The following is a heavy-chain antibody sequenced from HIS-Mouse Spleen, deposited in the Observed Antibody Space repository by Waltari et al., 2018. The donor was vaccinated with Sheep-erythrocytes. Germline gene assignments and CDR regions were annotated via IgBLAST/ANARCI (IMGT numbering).Heavy chain of an antibody. CDR3: ARVASGATFDY. CDR2: ISSSSSYI. J-gene: IGHJ4*02. CDR1: GFTFGSYS. V-gene: IGHV3-21*01. Sequence: EVQLVESGGGLVKPGGSLRLSCAASGFTFGSYSMTWVRQAPGKGLEWVSSISSSSSYIYYADSVKGRFTISRDNAKNSLYLQMNSLRAEDTAVYYCARVASGATFDYWGQGTLVTVSS. D-gene: IGHD1-26*01.